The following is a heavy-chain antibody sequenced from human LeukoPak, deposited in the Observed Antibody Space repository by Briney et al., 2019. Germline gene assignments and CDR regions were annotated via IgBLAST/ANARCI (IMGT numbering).Heavy chain of an antibody. V-gene: IGHV3-23*01. CDR1: GFTFRTYV. D-gene: IGHD1-26*01. CDR3: AKDASGGDNWYFDS. J-gene: IGHJ2*01. Sequence: GGSLRLSCAASGFTFRTYVMNWVRQAPGKGLEWVSGIRGSGDTTSYADSVKGRFTISRDNSRTTLYLQMNSLRVDDTAVYYCAKDASGGDNWYFDSWGRGTLVTVSS. CDR2: IRGSGDTT.